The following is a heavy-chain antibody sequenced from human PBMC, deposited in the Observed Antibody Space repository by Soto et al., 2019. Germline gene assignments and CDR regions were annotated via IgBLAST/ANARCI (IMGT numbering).Heavy chain of an antibody. J-gene: IGHJ4*02. CDR3: ARTTVSNQFDY. Sequence: SETLSLTCAVSGGSISSGGYSWSWIRQPPGKGLEWIGYIYHSGSTYYNPSLKSRVTISVDRYKNQFSLKLSSVTAADTAVYYCARTTVSNQFDYWGQGTLVTVSS. CDR1: GGSISSGGYS. V-gene: IGHV4-30-2*01. D-gene: IGHD4-17*01. CDR2: IYHSGST.